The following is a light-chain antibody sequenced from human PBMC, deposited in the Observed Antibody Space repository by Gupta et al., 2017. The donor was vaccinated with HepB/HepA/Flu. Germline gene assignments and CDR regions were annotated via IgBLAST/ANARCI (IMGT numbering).Light chain of an antibody. V-gene: IGKV2-28*01. CDR2: FGS. J-gene: IGKJ4*01. CDR1: QSSLHTNVYNY. CDR3: MQTLQNPLT. Sequence: EIVMTEAPLSLPVTPGGPASISCRSSQSSLHTNVYNYLDWYLQKPRESPQRLIDFGSNRASGVPDNLSGSSSGTDFTMKISRGVDEDMGVYYCMQTLQNPLTFGGGTKVEIK.